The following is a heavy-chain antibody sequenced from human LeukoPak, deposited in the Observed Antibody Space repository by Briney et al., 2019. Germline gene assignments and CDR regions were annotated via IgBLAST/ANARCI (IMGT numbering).Heavy chain of an antibody. CDR1: GFTFSSSD. CDR2: IHGIST. D-gene: IGHD5-18*01. J-gene: IGHJ4*02. Sequence: GGSLRLSCSASGFTFSSSDMAWVRQAPGKGLEWVSDIHGISTFYADSVKGRFIISRDNSKNTVFLQMNSLRAEDTAVYYCAKRGPYGYKYWGQGTLVTVSS. CDR3: AKRGPYGYKY. V-gene: IGHV3-23*01.